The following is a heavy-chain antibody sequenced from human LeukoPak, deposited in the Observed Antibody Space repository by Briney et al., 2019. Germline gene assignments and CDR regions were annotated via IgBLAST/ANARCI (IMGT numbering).Heavy chain of an antibody. CDR1: GFSFNSYA. V-gene: IGHV3-23*01. D-gene: IGHD2-8*02. CDR2: ITAGGDGK. J-gene: IGHJ4*02. Sequence: GGSLRLSCAGSGFSFNSYAMTWVRQAPGKGLEWVSTITAGGDGKYYADSVKGRFTISRDNSKSTMYLQMNSLRDDDTAVYYCAKDRWSSFSAFEYWGRGPLVTASS. CDR3: AKDRWSSFSAFEY.